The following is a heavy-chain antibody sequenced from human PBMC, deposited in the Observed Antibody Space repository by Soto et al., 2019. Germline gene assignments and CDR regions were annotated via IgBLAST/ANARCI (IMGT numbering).Heavy chain of an antibody. CDR2: ISYDGSNK. V-gene: IGHV3-30-3*01. CDR1: GFTFSSYA. CDR3: ARDDVAYGGPRKYYYYYGMDV. J-gene: IGHJ6*02. D-gene: IGHD3-10*01. Sequence: QVQLVESGGGVVQPGRSLRLSCAASGFTFSSYAMHWVRQAPGKGLEWVAVISYDGSNKYYADSVKGRFTISRDNSKNXMXLXRHSLRAEDTAVYYCARDDVAYGGPRKYYYYYGMDVWGQGTTVTVSS.